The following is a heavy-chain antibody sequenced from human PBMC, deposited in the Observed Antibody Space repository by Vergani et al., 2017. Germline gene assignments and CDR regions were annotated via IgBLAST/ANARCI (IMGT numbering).Heavy chain of an antibody. CDR2: INHSGST. V-gene: IGHV4-34*01. CDR1: GESFIGYY. CDR3: ARAFDI. Sequence: QVQLQQWGAGLLKPSETLSLTCAVYGESFIGYYWSWIRQPPGKGLEWIGEINHSGSTNYNPSLKSRVTISVDTSKNQFSLKLNSVSAADTAVYYCARAFDIWGQGTMVTVSS. J-gene: IGHJ3*02.